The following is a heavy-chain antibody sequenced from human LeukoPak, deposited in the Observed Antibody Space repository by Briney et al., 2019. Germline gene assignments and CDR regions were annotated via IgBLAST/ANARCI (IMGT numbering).Heavy chain of an antibody. J-gene: IGHJ4*02. CDR2: IFYSGST. CDR3: ARRPVAGHFDY. CDR1: GGSISNSIYY. V-gene: IGHV4-39*01. Sequence: SETLSLTCTVSGGSISNSIYYWGWIRQSPGKGLECIGNIFYSGSTYYNPSLQCRVTISVDTSKNQFSLKLSSVTAADTAVYYCARRPVAGHFDYWGQGTLVTVSS. D-gene: IGHD6-19*01.